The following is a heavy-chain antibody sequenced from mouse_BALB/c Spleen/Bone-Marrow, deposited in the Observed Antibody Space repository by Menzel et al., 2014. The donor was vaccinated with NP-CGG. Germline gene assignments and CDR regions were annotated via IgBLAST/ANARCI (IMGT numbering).Heavy chain of an antibody. CDR3: ARDHYGNYEGFDY. CDR1: GYTFTDYY. CDR2: IYPGSGNT. V-gene: IGHV1-77*01. D-gene: IGHD2-1*01. Sequence: QLXQPGAXLARPGTSVKLSCKASGYTFTDYYINWVKQRTGQSLEWIGEIYPGSGNTYYNEKFKGKATLTADKSSSTVNIHLSSLTSEDSAVYFCARDHYGNYEGFDYWGQGTXVTXSX. J-gene: IGHJ3*01.